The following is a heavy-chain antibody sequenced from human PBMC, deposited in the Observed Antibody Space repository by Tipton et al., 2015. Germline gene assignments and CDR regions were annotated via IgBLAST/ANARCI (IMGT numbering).Heavy chain of an antibody. V-gene: IGHV4-59*01. CDR2: VFYTGST. CDR1: GGSLNGYH. D-gene: IGHD2-15*01. Sequence: GLVKPSETLSLTCAVYGGSLNGYHWSWIRQSPGKGLEWIGYVFYTGSTNYNPSLKGRVAISIDTSRNQFFLNLNSVTAADTAVYYCARTGYCSGGSCRFNYFDYWGQGTLVTVSS. J-gene: IGHJ4*02. CDR3: ARTGYCSGGSCRFNYFDY.